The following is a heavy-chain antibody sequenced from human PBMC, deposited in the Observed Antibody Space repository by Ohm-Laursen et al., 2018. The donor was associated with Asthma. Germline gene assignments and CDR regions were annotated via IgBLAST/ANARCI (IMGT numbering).Heavy chain of an antibody. CDR2: ISGSGGTT. J-gene: IGHJ4*02. Sequence: SLRLSCAATGFSFSNYDMNWVRQAPGKGLEWVSAISGSGGTTYYADSVRGRFTISRDNSKNTLYLLMNTLRADDTAGYYCAKGRSADSTSCYNYWGQGTLVTVSS. CDR3: AKGRSADSTSCYNY. V-gene: IGHV3-23*01. D-gene: IGHD2-2*01. CDR1: GFSFSNYD.